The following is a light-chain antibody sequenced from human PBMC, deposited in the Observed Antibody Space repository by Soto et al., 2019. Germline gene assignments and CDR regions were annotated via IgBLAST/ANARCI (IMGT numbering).Light chain of an antibody. CDR3: QHRSNWPLT. V-gene: IGKV3-11*01. CDR1: QSVSSY. CDR2: DAS. J-gene: IGKJ4*01. Sequence: EIVLTQSPATLSLSPGERATLSCRASQSVSSYLAWYQQKPGQAPRLLIYDASNGATGIPARFSGSGSGTDFTLTISSLEPEDLAVYYCQHRSNWPLTFGGGTKVDIK.